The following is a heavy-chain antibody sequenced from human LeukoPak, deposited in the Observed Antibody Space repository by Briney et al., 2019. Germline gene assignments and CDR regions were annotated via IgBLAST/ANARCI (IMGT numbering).Heavy chain of an antibody. CDR1: GGSFSGYY. CDR2: INHSGST. Sequence: SETLSLTCAVYGGSFSGYYWSWIRQPPGKGLEWIGEINHSGSTNYNPSLKSRVTISVDTSKNQFSLKLSSVTAADTAVYYYARVCITMIVVVITSVWFDPWGQGTLVTVSS. CDR3: ARVCITMIVVVITSVWFDP. D-gene: IGHD3-22*01. V-gene: IGHV4-34*01. J-gene: IGHJ5*02.